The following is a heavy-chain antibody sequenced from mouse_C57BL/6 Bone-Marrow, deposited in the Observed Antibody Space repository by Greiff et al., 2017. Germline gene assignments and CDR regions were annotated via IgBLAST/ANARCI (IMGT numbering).Heavy chain of an antibody. CDR1: GYTFTSYW. D-gene: IGHD2-3*01. CDR2: INPSNGGT. CDR3: TRKVLLYAMDY. Sequence: VQLQQPGTELVKPGASVKLSCKASGYTFTSYWMHWVKQRPGQGLEWIGNINPSNGGTNYNEKFKSKATLTVDKSTSPAYMQLSSLTSEDAAVYYCTRKVLLYAMDYWGQGTSVTVSS. V-gene: IGHV1-53*01. J-gene: IGHJ4*01.